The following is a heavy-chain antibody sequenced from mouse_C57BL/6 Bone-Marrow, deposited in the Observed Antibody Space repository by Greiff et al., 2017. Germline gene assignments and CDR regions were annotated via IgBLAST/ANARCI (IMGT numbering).Heavy chain of an antibody. CDR2: ISNGGGST. V-gene: IGHV5-12*01. Sequence: EVHLVESGGGLVQPGGSLKLSCAASGFTFSDYYMYWVRQTPEKRLEWVAYISNGGGSTYYPDTVKGRFTISRDNAKNTLYLQMSRLKSEDTAMYYCARRSQLRPHYYAMDYWGQGTSVTVSS. CDR3: ARRSQLRPHYYAMDY. CDR1: GFTFSDYY. J-gene: IGHJ4*01. D-gene: IGHD3-2*02.